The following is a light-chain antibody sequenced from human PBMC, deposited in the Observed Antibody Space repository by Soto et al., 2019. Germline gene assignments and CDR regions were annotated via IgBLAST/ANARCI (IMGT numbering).Light chain of an antibody. CDR1: QSVDIN. CDR3: HQYNFWPT. J-gene: IGKJ1*01. CDR2: GTS. V-gene: IGKV3-15*01. Sequence: EIVLTQSPATLSLSPVERVTLSCRASQSVDINLAWYQQKPGQSPRLLIYGTSTRATGIPARFSGSGSGTEFTLTISSLQSEDFAVYYCHQYNFWPTFGQGTKVDIK.